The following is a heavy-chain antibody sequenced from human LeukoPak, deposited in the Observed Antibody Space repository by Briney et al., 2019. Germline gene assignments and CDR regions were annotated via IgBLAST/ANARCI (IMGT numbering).Heavy chain of an antibody. J-gene: IGHJ4*02. D-gene: IGHD6-19*01. Sequence: ASVKVSCKASGYTFTGSYMHWVRQAPGQGLEWMGWIYPDSGGTNFAQNFQGRVTMTRDTSISTAYMELSRLRSDDTAVYYCARQSGIAVAGCPDYWGQGTLVTVSS. V-gene: IGHV1-2*02. CDR1: GYTFTGSY. CDR3: ARQSGIAVAGCPDY. CDR2: IYPDSGGT.